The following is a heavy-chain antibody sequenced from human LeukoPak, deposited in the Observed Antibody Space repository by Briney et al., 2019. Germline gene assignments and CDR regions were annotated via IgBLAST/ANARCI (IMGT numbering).Heavy chain of an antibody. J-gene: IGHJ4*02. CDR3: ARDRESNWYPFLDC. CDR2: IKPDGGQR. D-gene: IGHD1-20*01. CDR1: GFTFGTYW. V-gene: IGHV3-7*03. Sequence: GGSLRLSCPGSGFTFGTYWMSWVRQAPGKGLEWVANIKPDGGQRYYVDSVKGRFTISRDNAKNSLYLQMDNLRAEDTAVYFCARDRESNWYPFLDCWGQGTLVTVSS.